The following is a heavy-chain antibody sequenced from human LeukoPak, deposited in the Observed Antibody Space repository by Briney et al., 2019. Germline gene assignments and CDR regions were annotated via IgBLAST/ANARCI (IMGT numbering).Heavy chain of an antibody. CDR3: ARIRAGKQWLVDYYYYYYMDV. CDR2: IYYSGST. J-gene: IGHJ6*03. V-gene: IGHV4-38-2*01. D-gene: IGHD6-19*01. Sequence: PGGSLRLSCAASGFTFSDYNMRWIRQAPGKGLEWIGSIYYSGSTYYNPSLKSRVTISVDTSKNQFSLKLSSVTAADTAVYYCARIRAGKQWLVDYYYYYYMDVWGKGTTVTVSS. CDR1: GFTFSDYN.